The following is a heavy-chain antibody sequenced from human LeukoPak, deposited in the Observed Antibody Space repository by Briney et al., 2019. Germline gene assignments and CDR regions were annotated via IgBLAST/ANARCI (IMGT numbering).Heavy chain of an antibody. J-gene: IGHJ4*02. D-gene: IGHD6-13*01. CDR3: AKQGRGLAAAYFDS. CDR1: GFTFGDYS. CDR2: ISGSGSTI. Sequence: GGSLRLSCAASGFTFGDYSRTWIRQAPGKGLEWVAYISGSGSTIYYADSVKGRFTIARDNAKPSLYLQMTSLRAADKAVYYCAKQGRGLAAAYFDSWGQGNLVTVS. V-gene: IGHV3-11*01.